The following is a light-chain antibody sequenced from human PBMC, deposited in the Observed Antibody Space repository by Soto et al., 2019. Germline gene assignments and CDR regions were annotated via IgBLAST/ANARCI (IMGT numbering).Light chain of an antibody. CDR3: ETWDSSLSAWV. CDR1: NSNIGSNY. V-gene: IGLV1-51*01. CDR2: GNN. J-gene: IGLJ3*02. Sequence: QSVLTQAPSVSAPPGQKVTISCSGSNSNIGSNYVSWYQQLPGTVPKLLISGNNKRPSGIPDRFSGSKSGASATLGITGLQTGDEATYYCETWDSSLSAWVFGGGTQLTVL.